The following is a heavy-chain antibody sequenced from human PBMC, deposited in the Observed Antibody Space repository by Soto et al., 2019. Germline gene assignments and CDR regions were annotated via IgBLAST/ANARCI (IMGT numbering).Heavy chain of an antibody. D-gene: IGHD3-16*02. V-gene: IGHV3-74*03. Sequence: EVQLVESGGGLVQSGGSLRLSCAASGFNFGDYWMHWVRRVPGRGLEWVARVSEDGSNKPYADSVRGRFTISRDNAQNTLYLEMNSLTAEDTAVYYCARDPVMFQASYRFDYWGQGVQVTVSS. CDR1: GFNFGDYW. CDR2: VSEDGSNK. CDR3: ARDPVMFQASYRFDY. J-gene: IGHJ4*02.